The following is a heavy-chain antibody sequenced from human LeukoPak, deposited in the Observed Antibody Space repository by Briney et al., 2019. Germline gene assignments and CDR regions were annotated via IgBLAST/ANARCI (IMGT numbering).Heavy chain of an antibody. Sequence: GGSLRLSCAASGFTFSGYWMSWVRQAPGKGLEWVATIKQDGSEKTYVDSVEGRFTISRDNAKNSLYLQMNSLRAEDTALYYCAKVGGYCSSTSCPPADGMDVWGQGTTVTVSS. J-gene: IGHJ6*02. D-gene: IGHD2-2*01. CDR2: IKQDGSEK. V-gene: IGHV3-7*03. CDR1: GFTFSGYW. CDR3: AKVGGYCSSTSCPPADGMDV.